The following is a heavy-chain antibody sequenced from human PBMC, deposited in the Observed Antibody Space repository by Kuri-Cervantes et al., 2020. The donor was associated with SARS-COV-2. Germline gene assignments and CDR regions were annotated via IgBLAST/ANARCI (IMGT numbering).Heavy chain of an antibody. CDR2: ISYDGSNE. CDR1: GFTFSSYA. CDR3: ARDLSWAAAGSLDY. V-gene: IGHV3-30-3*01. D-gene: IGHD6-13*01. Sequence: GGSLRLSCAASGFTFSSYAMHWVRQAPGKGLEWVAVISYDGSNEYYADSVKGRFTISRDNSKNTLYLQMNSLRAEDTAVYYCARDLSWAAAGSLDYWGQGTLVTVSS. J-gene: IGHJ4*02.